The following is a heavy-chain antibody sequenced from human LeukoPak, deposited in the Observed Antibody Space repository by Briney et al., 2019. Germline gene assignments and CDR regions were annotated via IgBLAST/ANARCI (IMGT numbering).Heavy chain of an antibody. CDR2: ISGSGGST. CDR3: ARDGRDYYGSGSYPY. D-gene: IGHD3-10*01. CDR1: GFTFSSYA. V-gene: IGHV3-23*01. J-gene: IGHJ4*02. Sequence: GGSLRLSCAASGFTFSSYAMSWVRQAPGKGLEWVSAISGSGGSTYYADSVKGRFTISRDNSKNTLYLQMNSLRAEDTAVYYCARDGRDYYGSGSYPYWGQGTLVTASS.